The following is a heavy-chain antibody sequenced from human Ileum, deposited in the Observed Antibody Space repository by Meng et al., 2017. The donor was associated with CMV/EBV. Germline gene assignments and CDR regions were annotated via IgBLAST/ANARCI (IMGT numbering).Heavy chain of an antibody. Sequence: GESLKISCTASGFTFQDYAMSWVRQAPGKGLEWISFIRSKAYGATTEYAASVKGRFTISRDDSKSIASLEMNSHKTEDTAVYYCTRNQGASWYSDYWGQGMLVTVSS. CDR3: TRNQGASWYSDY. D-gene: IGHD1-1*01. CDR2: IRSKAYGATT. V-gene: IGHV3-49*04. CDR1: GFTFQDYA. J-gene: IGHJ4*02.